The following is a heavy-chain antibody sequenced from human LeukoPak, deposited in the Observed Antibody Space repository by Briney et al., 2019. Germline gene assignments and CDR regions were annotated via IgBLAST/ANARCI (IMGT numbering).Heavy chain of an antibody. J-gene: IGHJ4*02. CDR2: IHNSVRT. CDR3: ARHGTISSESYFDY. V-gene: IGHV4-59*08. CDR1: GGSVSSYY. D-gene: IGHD1-14*01. Sequence: SSEPLSLPCTVSGGSVSSYYWSWIRQSTGKGLEWFGYIHNSVRTIYIPSLKSRVTGFVDTSKNQVSLRLSSVTAADTAVYYCARHGTISSESYFDYWGQGALVTVSS.